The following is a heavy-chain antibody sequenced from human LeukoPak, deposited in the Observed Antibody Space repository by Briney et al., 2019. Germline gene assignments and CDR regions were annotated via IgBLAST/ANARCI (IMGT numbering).Heavy chain of an antibody. D-gene: IGHD6-6*01. Sequence: ASVKVSCKASGYTFTSYYMHWVRQAPAQGPEWMGIINPSGGSTSYAQKFQGRVTMTRDTSTSTVYMELSSLRSEDTAVYYCARDLSRRGLYSSSSDYYYMDVWGKGTTVTVSS. J-gene: IGHJ6*03. CDR1: GYTFTSYY. V-gene: IGHV1-46*01. CDR3: ARDLSRRGLYSSSSDYYYMDV. CDR2: INPSGGST.